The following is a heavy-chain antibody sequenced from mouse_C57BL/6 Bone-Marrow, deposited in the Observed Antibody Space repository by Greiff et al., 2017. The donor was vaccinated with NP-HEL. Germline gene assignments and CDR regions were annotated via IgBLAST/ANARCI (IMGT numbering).Heavy chain of an antibody. D-gene: IGHD1-1*01. J-gene: IGHJ3*01. CDR1: GYSITSGYY. Sequence: ESGPGLVKPSQSLSLTCSVTGYSITSGYYWNWIRQFPGNKLEWMGYISYDGSNNYNPSLKNRISITRDTSKNQFFLKLNSVTTEDTATYYCARDLCPYYYGSPWFAYWGQGTLVTVSA. CDR2: ISYDGSN. V-gene: IGHV3-6*01. CDR3: ARDLCPYYYGSPWFAY.